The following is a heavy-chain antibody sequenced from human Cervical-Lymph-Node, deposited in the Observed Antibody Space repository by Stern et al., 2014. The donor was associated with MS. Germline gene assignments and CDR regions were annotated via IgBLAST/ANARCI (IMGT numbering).Heavy chain of an antibody. Sequence: EVQLVESGGDLVQPGGSLRLSCAASGFSFDDYDMHWVRQAPGKGLEWVLRISGNSADIAYADSVKGRFTISRDNGKKSLHLQMDSLRLEDTALYYCAKDTLYSLDGFDLWGQGTLVTVSS. D-gene: IGHD3-16*01. CDR3: AKDTLYSLDGFDL. CDR2: ISGNSADI. J-gene: IGHJ3*01. V-gene: IGHV3-9*01. CDR1: GFSFDDYD.